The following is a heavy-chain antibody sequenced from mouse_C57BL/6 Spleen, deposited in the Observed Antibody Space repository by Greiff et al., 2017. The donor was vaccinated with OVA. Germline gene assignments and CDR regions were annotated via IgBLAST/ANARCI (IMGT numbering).Heavy chain of an antibody. CDR3: ARPHYYGSSPYYFDY. CDR1: GYTFTDYN. Sequence: VQLKQSGPELVKPGASVKMSCKASGYTFTDYNMHWVKQSHGKSLEWIGYINPNNGGTSYNQKFKGKATLTVNKSSSTAYMELRSLTSEDSAVYYCARPHYYGSSPYYFDYWGQGTTLTVSS. J-gene: IGHJ2*01. CDR2: INPNNGGT. V-gene: IGHV1-22*01. D-gene: IGHD1-1*01.